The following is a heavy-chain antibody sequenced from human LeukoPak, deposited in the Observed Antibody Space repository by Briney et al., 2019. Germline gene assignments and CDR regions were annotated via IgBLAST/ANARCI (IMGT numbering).Heavy chain of an antibody. D-gene: IGHD6-13*01. CDR2: IYSGGST. Sequence: GGSLRLSCAASGFTVSSNYMSWVRQAPGKGLEWVSVIYSGGSTYYADSVKGRFTISRDNANNSLFLQMNSLRVEDTAVYYCARLAAPDAFDIWGQGTMVTVSS. V-gene: IGHV3-53*01. CDR3: ARLAAPDAFDI. J-gene: IGHJ3*02. CDR1: GFTVSSNY.